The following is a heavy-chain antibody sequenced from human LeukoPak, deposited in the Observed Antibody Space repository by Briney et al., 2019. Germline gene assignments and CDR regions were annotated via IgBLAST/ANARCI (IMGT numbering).Heavy chain of an antibody. Sequence: PGGSLRLSCAASGFTFSAYDMNWVRQATGKGLEWVSAIGTTDDTYYPGSMKGRFTISRDNSKNTLYLQMNSLRAEDTAVYYCARALEYSGSYYEVDYWGQGTLVTVSS. CDR2: IGTTDDT. CDR3: ARALEYSGSYYEVDY. D-gene: IGHD1-26*01. V-gene: IGHV3-13*01. CDR1: GFTFSAYD. J-gene: IGHJ4*02.